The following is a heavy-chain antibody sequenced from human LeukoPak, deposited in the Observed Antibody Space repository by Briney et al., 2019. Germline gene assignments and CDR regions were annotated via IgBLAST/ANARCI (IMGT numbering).Heavy chain of an antibody. Sequence: GGSLRLSCAASGFTFSSYSMNWVRQAPGKGLEWVSSISSSTYIYSADSVNGRFTISTDNAKNSLYLQMNSLRVEDTAVYYCAGYGEYWDWYFDLWGRGTPVTVSP. V-gene: IGHV3-21*04. CDR1: GFTFSSYS. J-gene: IGHJ2*01. CDR3: AGYGEYWDWYFDL. D-gene: IGHD4-17*01. CDR2: ISSSTYI.